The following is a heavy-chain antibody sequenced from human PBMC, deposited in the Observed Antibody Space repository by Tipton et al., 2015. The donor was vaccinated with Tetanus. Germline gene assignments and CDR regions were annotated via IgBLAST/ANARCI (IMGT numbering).Heavy chain of an antibody. Sequence: TLSLTCSVSGGSISGDGSYWSWIRQRPGKGLEWIGYIFYTGVSYYNPSLTSRVTISVDTSKNLFSLNLSSVTAADTAVYYCARAGQTINYYGNSGYFDYWGQGILVTVSS. CDR2: IFYTGVS. CDR1: GGSISGDGSY. D-gene: IGHD3-22*01. V-gene: IGHV4-31*03. CDR3: ARAGQTINYYGNSGYFDY. J-gene: IGHJ4*02.